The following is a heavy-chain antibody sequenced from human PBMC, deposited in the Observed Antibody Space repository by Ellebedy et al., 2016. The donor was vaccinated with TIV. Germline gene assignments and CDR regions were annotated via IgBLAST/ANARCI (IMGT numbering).Heavy chain of an antibody. D-gene: IGHD7-27*01. Sequence: GESLKISCAASGFTFSTYGMSWVRQAPGKGLELVSAIRGDDSNTYYADSVKGRSTIPRDNIKNTLYLQLNSLKAEETAVYYCAKGLTGDRGGWGWYFDLWGRGTLVTVSS. J-gene: IGHJ2*01. CDR2: IRGDDSNT. V-gene: IGHV3-23*01. CDR1: GFTFSTYG. CDR3: AKGLTGDRGGWGWYFDL.